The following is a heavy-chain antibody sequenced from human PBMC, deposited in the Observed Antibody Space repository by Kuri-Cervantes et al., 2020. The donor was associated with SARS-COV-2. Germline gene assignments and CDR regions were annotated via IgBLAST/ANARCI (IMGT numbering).Heavy chain of an antibody. CDR1: GFTFSSYS. D-gene: IGHD6-13*01. CDR3: ARVRYSSSWYGTRFWFDP. Sequence: ETLSLTCAASGFTFSSYSMNWVRQAPGKGLEWVSSISSSSSYIYYADSVKGRFTTSRDNAKNSLYLQMNSLRAEDTAVYYCARVRYSSSWYGTRFWFDPWGQGTLVTVSS. CDR2: ISSSSSYI. V-gene: IGHV3-21*01. J-gene: IGHJ5*02.